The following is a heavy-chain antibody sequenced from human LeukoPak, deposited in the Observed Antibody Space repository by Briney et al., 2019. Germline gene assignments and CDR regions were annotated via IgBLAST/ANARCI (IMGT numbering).Heavy chain of an antibody. CDR3: VRGLDY. CDR2: INGDESNT. V-gene: IGHV3-74*01. Sequence: GGSLRLSCAASGFTFSSYWMHWVRQAPGKGLVWVSRINGDESNTNYADSVKGRFTISRDNAKNTVYLQMDSLRAEDTAVYYCVRGLDYWGQGTLVAVSS. CDR1: GFTFSSYW. J-gene: IGHJ4*02.